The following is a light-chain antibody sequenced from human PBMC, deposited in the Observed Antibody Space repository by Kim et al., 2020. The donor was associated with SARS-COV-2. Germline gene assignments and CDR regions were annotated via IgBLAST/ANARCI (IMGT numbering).Light chain of an antibody. J-gene: IGLJ1*01. V-gene: IGLV2-14*03. CDR1: SSDFGGHNS. Sequence: PGQSITNSCTGTSSDFGGHNSVSWYQQYPGKAPQLVIYDVSNRPSGISNRFSGSKSGNTASLTISRLQAEDEADYYCSSYTGSSTVFGTGTKVTVL. CDR2: DVS. CDR3: SSYTGSSTV.